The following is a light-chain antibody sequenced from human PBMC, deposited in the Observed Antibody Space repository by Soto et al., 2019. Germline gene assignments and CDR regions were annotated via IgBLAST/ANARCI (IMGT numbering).Light chain of an antibody. CDR3: QQYDNVPIT. CDR2: DAS. Sequence: IQMTQSPSSLSASLGERVTFTLQASQDISNYLNWYQQKPGNAPKILIYDASNLKTGVPSRFSGSGSGTHFSLTISSLQPEDIATYYCQQYDNVPITFGQGTRLEIK. V-gene: IGKV1-33*01. J-gene: IGKJ5*01. CDR1: QDISNY.